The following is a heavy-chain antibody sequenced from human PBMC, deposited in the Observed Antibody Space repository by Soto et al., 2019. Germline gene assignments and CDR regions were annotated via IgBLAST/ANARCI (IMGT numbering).Heavy chain of an antibody. CDR2: ISACGGNT. CDR1: GYAFTCYC. D-gene: IGHD2-2*01. Sequence: ASVKVSCKASGYAFTCYCISWVRQAPGQGLEWMGIISACGGNTSYAQKFQGRVTMTRDTSTSTVYMELSSLRSEDTAVYYCATQYLANAFDIWGQGTMVTVSS. V-gene: IGHV1-46*03. CDR3: ATQYLANAFDI. J-gene: IGHJ3*02.